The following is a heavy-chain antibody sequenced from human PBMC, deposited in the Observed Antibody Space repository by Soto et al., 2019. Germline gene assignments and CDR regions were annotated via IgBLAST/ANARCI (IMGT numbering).Heavy chain of an antibody. CDR1: GFTFSNYG. CDR2: ISSDGSNK. V-gene: IGHV3-30*18. J-gene: IGHJ4*02. D-gene: IGHD5-18*01. Sequence: QVQLVESGGGVVQPGRSLRLSCAASGFTFSNYGMHWVRQAPGKGLEWVALISSDGSNKYYADSVKGRFTISRDNSKNTLYLQMNSLRAEDTAVYSCAKDGYTSGSADFWGQGTLVTVSS. CDR3: AKDGYTSGSADF.